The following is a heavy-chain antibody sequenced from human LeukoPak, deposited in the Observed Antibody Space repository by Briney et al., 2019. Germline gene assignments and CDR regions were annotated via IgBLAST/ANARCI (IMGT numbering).Heavy chain of an antibody. V-gene: IGHV1-8*01. Sequence: ASVKVSCKASGYTFTSCDINWVRQATGHGLEWMGWMNPNSGNTGYGQSFQGRITMTRDISIGTAYMELSNLTSEDTATYYCTRGSSGRRDNWGQGTLVTVSA. CDR2: MNPNSGNT. D-gene: IGHD6-19*01. CDR3: TRGSSGRRDN. J-gene: IGHJ4*02. CDR1: GYTFTSCD.